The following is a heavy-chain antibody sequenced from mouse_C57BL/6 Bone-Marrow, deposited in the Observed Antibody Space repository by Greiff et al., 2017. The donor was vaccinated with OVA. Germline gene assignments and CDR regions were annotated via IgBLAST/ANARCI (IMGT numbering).Heavy chain of an antibody. V-gene: IGHV5-12*01. CDR3: ARHRGYYGSSPFAY. CDR1: GFTFSDYY. D-gene: IGHD1-1*01. J-gene: IGHJ3*01. CDR2: ISNGGGST. Sequence: EVMLVESGGGLVQPGGSLKLSCAASGFTFSDYYMYWVRQTPEKRLEWVAYISNGGGSTYYPDTVKGRFTISRDNAKNTLYLQMRRLKSEDTAMYYCARHRGYYGSSPFAYWGQGTLVTVSA.